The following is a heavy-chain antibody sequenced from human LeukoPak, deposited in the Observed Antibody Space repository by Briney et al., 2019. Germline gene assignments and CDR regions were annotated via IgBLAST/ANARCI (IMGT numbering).Heavy chain of an antibody. J-gene: IGHJ4*02. CDR1: GYIFTGYH. V-gene: IGHV1-2*02. Sequence: ASVKVSCKAGGYIFTGYHMHWVRQAPGQGLEWMGWINPNSGGTNYAQKFQGRVTMTRDTSISTAYMELSRLRSDDTAVYYCARSRTGSGFLFDYWGQGTLVTVSS. CDR3: ARSRTGSGFLFDY. CDR2: INPNSGGT. D-gene: IGHD3/OR15-3a*01.